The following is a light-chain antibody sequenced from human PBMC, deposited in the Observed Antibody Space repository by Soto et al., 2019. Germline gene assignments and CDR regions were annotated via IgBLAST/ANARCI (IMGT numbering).Light chain of an antibody. V-gene: IGKV1-9*01. CDR3: QQFQNYPLT. J-gene: IGKJ4*01. CDR2: AAS. Sequence: DIQLTQSPSFLSASVGDRVTITCRASQAISSNLAWYQQKSGKAPNLLIYAASTLQSGVPSRFSGSGSETEFTLTLTSLQPEDFATYYCQQFQNYPLTFGGGTKVEI. CDR1: QAISSN.